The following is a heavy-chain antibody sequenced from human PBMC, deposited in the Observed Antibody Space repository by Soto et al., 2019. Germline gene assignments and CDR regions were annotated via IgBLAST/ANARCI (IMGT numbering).Heavy chain of an antibody. J-gene: IGHJ6*02. CDR2: ISYDGGIQ. CDR1: GFTFSSYA. CDR3: AKDLLVLVTPYYGMDV. D-gene: IGHD1-26*01. V-gene: IGHV3-30*18. Sequence: GGSLRLSCAASGFTFSSYAMHWGRQAPGKGLEWVATISYDGGIQYCPDSLKGRFTVSRDNSKTTLYLQMNSLRAEDTAVYYCAKDLLVLVTPYYGMDVWGQGTTVTVSS.